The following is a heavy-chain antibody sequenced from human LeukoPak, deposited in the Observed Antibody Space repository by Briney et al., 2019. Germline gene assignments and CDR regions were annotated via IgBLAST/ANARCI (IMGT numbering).Heavy chain of an antibody. D-gene: IGHD3-16*02. CDR1: GYTFTNYA. CDR3: ARAFQSLGGLSLPDY. J-gene: IGHJ4*02. CDR2: IHPSTGNP. V-gene: IGHV7-4-1*02. Sequence: WASVKVSCTASGYTFTNYAMNWVRQAPGQGLEWMGWIHPSTGNPTYSQGFTGRFVFSLDTSVSTTYLQISSLKAEDTAVYYCARAFQSLGGLSLPDYWGQGTLVTVSS.